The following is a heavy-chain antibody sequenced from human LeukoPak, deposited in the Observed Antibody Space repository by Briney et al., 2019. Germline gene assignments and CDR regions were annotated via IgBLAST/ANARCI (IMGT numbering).Heavy chain of an antibody. J-gene: IGHJ4*02. CDR3: ARARGVKRGTFDS. Sequence: GGSLRLSCAASGFTFGSYWMTWVRQAPGKGLEWVANIKQDGSEKYYVESVKGRFTISRDNAKNSLYLHMNSLRAEDTAIYYCARARGVKRGTFDSWGQGTLVTVSS. V-gene: IGHV3-7*02. CDR1: GFTFGSYW. CDR2: IKQDGSEK. D-gene: IGHD3-10*01.